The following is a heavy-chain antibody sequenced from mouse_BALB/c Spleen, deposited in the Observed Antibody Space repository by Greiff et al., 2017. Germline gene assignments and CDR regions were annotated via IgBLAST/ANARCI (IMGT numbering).Heavy chain of an antibody. CDR2: IYPGNGDT. D-gene: IGHD2-10*01. CDR1: GYTFTSYN. Sequence: QVQLQQPGAELVKPGASVKMSCKASGYTFTSYNMHWVKQTPGQGLEWIGAIYPGNGDTSYNQKFKGKATLTADKSSSTAYMQLSSLTSEDSAVYYCASSPYYGNYAAYWGQGTLVTVSA. CDR3: ASSPYYGNYAAY. V-gene: IGHV1-12*01. J-gene: IGHJ3*01.